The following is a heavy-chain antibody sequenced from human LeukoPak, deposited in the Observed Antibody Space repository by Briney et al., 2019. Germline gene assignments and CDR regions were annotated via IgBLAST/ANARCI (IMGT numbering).Heavy chain of an antibody. Sequence: GGSLRLSCAASRFTFSSYGMHWVRQAPGKGLEWVAFIRYDGSNKYYADSVKGRFTISRDNSKNTLYLQMNSLRAEDTAVYYCAMGGHVVAAPANIDYWGQGTLVTVSS. CDR2: IRYDGSNK. D-gene: IGHD2-15*01. J-gene: IGHJ4*02. CDR3: AMGGHVVAAPANIDY. CDR1: RFTFSSYG. V-gene: IGHV3-30*02.